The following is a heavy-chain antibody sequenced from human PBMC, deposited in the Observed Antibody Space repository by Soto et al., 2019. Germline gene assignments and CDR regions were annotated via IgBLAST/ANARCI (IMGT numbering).Heavy chain of an antibody. V-gene: IGHV3-30*18. CDR3: ANGRYSSPPGMDV. D-gene: IGHD2-15*01. J-gene: IGHJ6*02. CDR1: GFIFRTYG. CDR2: ILNDGSSE. Sequence: GGSLRLSCAASGFIFRTYGMHWVRQAPGKGLEWVALILNDGSSEYYADSVKGRFTISRDNSKNMLYLQMNSLRVEDTAMYHCANGRYSSPPGMDVWGQGTTVTVSS.